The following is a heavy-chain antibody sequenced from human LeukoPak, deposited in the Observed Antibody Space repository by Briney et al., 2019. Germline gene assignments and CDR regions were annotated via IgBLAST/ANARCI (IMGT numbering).Heavy chain of an antibody. CDR3: ARDAFGSGSCNWFDP. V-gene: IGHV4-59*01. Sequence: SETLSLTCTVSGGSISSYYWSWIRHPPGKGLEGIGYIYYSGSTNYNPSLKSRVTISVDTSKNQFSLNLSSVTAADTAVYYCARDAFGSGSCNWFDPWGQGTLVTVSS. CDR2: IYYSGST. J-gene: IGHJ5*02. D-gene: IGHD1-26*01. CDR1: GGSISSYY.